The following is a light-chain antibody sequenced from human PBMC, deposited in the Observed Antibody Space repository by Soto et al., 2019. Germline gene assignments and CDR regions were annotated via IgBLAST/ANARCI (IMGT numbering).Light chain of an antibody. Sequence: WRASQSVRGSYLGWYQQKPGQAPRLLIYGASNRATGIPDRFSGSGSGSQLTRSTGLPNSEDSAVSSGLQYGSTGTFGQGTKVDIK. CDR1: QSVRGSY. CDR3: LQYGSTGT. J-gene: IGKJ1*01. CDR2: GAS. V-gene: IGKV3-20*01.